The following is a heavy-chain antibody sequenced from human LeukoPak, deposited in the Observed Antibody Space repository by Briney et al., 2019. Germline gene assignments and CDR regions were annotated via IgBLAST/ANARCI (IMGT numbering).Heavy chain of an antibody. CDR1: GYTFTNYG. D-gene: IGHD2-2*01. Sequence: ASVKVSCKASGYTFTNYGITWVRQAPGQGLEWMGWISAYNGNTNYAQKLQGRVTMTTDTSTSTAYMELRSLRSDDTAEYYCARARYCRSTSCYGPEDGAFDIWGQGTMVTVSS. CDR2: ISAYNGNT. CDR3: ARARYCRSTSCYGPEDGAFDI. V-gene: IGHV1-18*01. J-gene: IGHJ3*02.